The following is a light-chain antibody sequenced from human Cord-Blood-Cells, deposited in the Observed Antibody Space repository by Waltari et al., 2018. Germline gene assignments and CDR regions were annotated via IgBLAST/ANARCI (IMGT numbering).Light chain of an antibody. Sequence: QSALTQPASVSGSPGQSITISCTGTSSAVGSYNIVSWYQQNPGKAPKLMIYEGSKRPSGVSNRFSGSKSGNTASLTISGLQAEDEADYYCCSYAGSYVFGTGTKVTVL. CDR2: EGS. V-gene: IGLV2-23*01. CDR3: CSYAGSYV. J-gene: IGLJ1*01. CDR1: SSAVGSYNI.